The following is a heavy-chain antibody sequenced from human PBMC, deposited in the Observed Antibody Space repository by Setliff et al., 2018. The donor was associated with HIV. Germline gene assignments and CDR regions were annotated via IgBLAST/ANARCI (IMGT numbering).Heavy chain of an antibody. J-gene: IGHJ6*03. CDR2: FYYSGFT. CDR1: GGSITSSLYY. D-gene: IGHD4-17*01. Sequence: KASETLSLTCTVSGGSITSSLYYWTWIRQHPGKGLEWIGYFYYSGFTYYNPSLKSRVTISIGASNNQFSLKLKSVTAADTAVYYCATPVTSRGYYYMDVWGKGTTVTVSS. CDR3: ATPVTSRGYYYMDV. V-gene: IGHV4-31*03.